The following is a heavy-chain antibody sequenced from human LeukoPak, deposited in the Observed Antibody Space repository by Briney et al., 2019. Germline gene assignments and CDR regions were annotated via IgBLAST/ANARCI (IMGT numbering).Heavy chain of an antibody. CDR1: GGSISSYY. V-gene: IGHV4-59*01. CDR3: TTGNAFDI. CDR2: IYYSGST. J-gene: IGHJ3*02. Sequence: PSETLSLTCTVSGGSISSYYWSWIRQPPGKGLEWIGYIYYSGSTNYNPSLKSRVTISVDTSKNQFSLRLGSATAADTAVYYCTTGNAFDIWGQGTMVTVSS. D-gene: IGHD4-17*01.